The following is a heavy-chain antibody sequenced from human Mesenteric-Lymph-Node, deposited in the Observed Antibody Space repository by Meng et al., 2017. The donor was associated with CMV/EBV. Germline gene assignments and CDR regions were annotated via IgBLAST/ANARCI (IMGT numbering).Heavy chain of an antibody. J-gene: IGHJ1*01. CDR3: AHRVGSRSYHQ. CDR2: IYWDDYK. CDR1: GFSLSTYGVG. V-gene: IGHV2-5*02. Sequence: QITVKKSSPRRVKPTQTLTLTCTFSGFSLSTYGVGIDWIRQPPGKALEWLALIYWDDYKRYNPSLKSRLTSTKESSKIQVVLTMANMDPVDTATYYYAHRVGSRSYHQWGQETLVTVSS. D-gene: IGHD3-10*01.